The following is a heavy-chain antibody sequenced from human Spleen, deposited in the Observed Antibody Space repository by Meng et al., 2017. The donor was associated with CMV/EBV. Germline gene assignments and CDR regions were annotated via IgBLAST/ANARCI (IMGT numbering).Heavy chain of an antibody. CDR3: ARHETIFGPVGY. CDR2: IYPGDSDT. Sequence: RKGSGYSFTNYGIGWVRQMPGKGLEWMGIIYPGDSDTRYSPSFQGQVTISADKSISTAYLQWSSLKASDTAMYYCARHETIFGPVGYWGQGTLVTVSS. CDR1: GYSFTNYG. V-gene: IGHV5-51*01. D-gene: IGHD3-3*01. J-gene: IGHJ4*02.